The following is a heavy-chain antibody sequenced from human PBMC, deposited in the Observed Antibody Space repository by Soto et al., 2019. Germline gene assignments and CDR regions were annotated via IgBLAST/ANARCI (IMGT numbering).Heavy chain of an antibody. CDR1: GFTFSSYA. V-gene: IGHV3-23*01. CDR2: IRASGGST. D-gene: IGHD2-2*01. Sequence: EVQLLESGGGLVQPGGSLRLSCAASGFTFSSYAMSWVRQAPGKGLEWVSAIRASGGSTYYADSVKGRFTISRDNSKNTLYLQMNSLRAEDTAVYYCAYVLGYCSSTSCPGSFDYWGQGTLVTVSS. CDR3: AYVLGYCSSTSCPGSFDY. J-gene: IGHJ4*02.